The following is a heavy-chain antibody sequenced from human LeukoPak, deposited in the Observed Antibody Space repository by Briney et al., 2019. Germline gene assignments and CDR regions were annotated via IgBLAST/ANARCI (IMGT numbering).Heavy chain of an antibody. CDR2: MYYSGST. Sequence: SETLSLTCTVSADSISGYYWSWIRQPPGKGLEWIGYMYYSGSTNYNPSLKTRVTISIDTSKNQFSLKVSSVTAADTAVYYCARKTTGDQGSYFDYWGQGTLVTVSS. J-gene: IGHJ4*02. CDR3: ARKTTGDQGSYFDY. CDR1: ADSISGYY. V-gene: IGHV4-59*01. D-gene: IGHD1-1*01.